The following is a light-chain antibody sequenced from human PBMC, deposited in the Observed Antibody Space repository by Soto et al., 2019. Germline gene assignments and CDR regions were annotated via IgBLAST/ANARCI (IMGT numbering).Light chain of an antibody. CDR2: GGS. Sequence: EIVLTQSPGTLSLSPGERATLSWRASQRVRTSLAWYQQKPGQAPRLLIYGGSSRATGIPDRFSGSGSGTDFTLTISRLQPEDFAVYYCQQYASSLPLTFGGGTKVDIK. CDR1: QRVRTS. V-gene: IGKV3-20*01. J-gene: IGKJ4*01. CDR3: QQYASSLPLT.